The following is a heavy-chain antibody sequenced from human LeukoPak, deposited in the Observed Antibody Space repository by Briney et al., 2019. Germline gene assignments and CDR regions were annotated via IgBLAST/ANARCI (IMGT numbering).Heavy chain of an antibody. CDR2: ISHSGST. CDR1: GGSFSGYY. D-gene: IGHD2-2*02. Sequence: SETLSLTCAVYGGSFSGYYWSWIRQPPGKGLEWIGEISHSGSTNYNPSLKSRVTISVDTSKNQFSLKLSSVTAADTAVYYCARLHIVVVPAAIFAWFDPWGQGTLVTVSS. J-gene: IGHJ5*02. V-gene: IGHV4-34*01. CDR3: ARLHIVVVPAAIFAWFDP.